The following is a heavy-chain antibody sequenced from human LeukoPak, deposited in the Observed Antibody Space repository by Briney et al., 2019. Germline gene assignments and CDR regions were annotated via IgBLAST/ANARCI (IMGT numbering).Heavy chain of an antibody. D-gene: IGHD6-6*01. Sequence: ASVKVSCKASGYTFTNYAVSWVRQAPGQGLEWMGWISAYNGNTNYAQKLQGRVTMTTDTSTSTAYMELRSLRSDDTAVYYCARYSSSPLYYWGQGTLVTVSS. CDR2: ISAYNGNT. J-gene: IGHJ4*02. CDR1: GYTFTNYA. CDR3: ARYSSSPLYY. V-gene: IGHV1-18*01.